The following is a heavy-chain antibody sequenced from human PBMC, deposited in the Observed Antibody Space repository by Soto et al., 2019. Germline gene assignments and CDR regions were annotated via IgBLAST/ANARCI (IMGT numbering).Heavy chain of an antibody. V-gene: IGHV3-23*01. Sequence: EVRLLESGGGLVQPGGSLRVSCAASGFTFGSYAMSWVRQAPGKGLEWVSSISDFGGSTFYADSVKGRFTISRDNSKNTLFLQMDSLRAEDTAVYYCAKDERYSSWKPGGGGMDVWGQGTTVTVSS. CDR3: AKDERYSSWKPGGGGMDV. D-gene: IGHD6-6*01. CDR1: GFTFGSYA. J-gene: IGHJ6*02. CDR2: ISDFGGST.